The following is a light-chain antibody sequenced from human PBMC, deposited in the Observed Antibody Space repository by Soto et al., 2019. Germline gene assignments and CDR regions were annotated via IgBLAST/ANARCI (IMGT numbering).Light chain of an antibody. CDR2: GAS. Sequence: QMTQSPSSLSASVGDRVTITCRASQGISTYLNWYQHKPGKAPKVLINGASRLHTGVPSRFSDSESVTDFTLTISSLQPEDCATYFCQQKYRLPRTFGQGTKVEIK. V-gene: IGKV1-39*01. J-gene: IGKJ1*01. CDR1: QGISTY. CDR3: QQKYRLPRT.